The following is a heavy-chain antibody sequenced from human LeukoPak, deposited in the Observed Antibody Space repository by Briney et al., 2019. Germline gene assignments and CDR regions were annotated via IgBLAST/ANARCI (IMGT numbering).Heavy chain of an antibody. CDR2: ISGSGGST. CDR1: GFTFSSYA. J-gene: IGHJ6*02. V-gene: IGHV3-23*01. D-gene: IGHD3-22*01. Sequence: PGGSLRLSCAASGFTFSSYAMSWVRQAPGKGLEWVSAISGSGGSTYYADSVKGRFTISRDNSKNTLYLQMNSLRAEDTAVYYCARDQVVIHGYYYYYYGMDVWGQGTTVTVSS. CDR3: ARDQVVIHGYYYYYYGMDV.